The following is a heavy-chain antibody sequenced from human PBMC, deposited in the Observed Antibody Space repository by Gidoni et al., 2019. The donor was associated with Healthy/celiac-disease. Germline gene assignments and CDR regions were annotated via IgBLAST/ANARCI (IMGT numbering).Heavy chain of an antibody. CDR3: ATGVRITITWGMDV. V-gene: IGHV3-9*01. D-gene: IGHD3-10*01. J-gene: IGHJ6*02. CDR2: SSCDSGSI. CDR1: GYTFDDYA. Sequence: EVQQVASGGGWVQPGRSLGLSWAAPGYTFDDYARHWVRQAPGKGLEWVSGSSCDSGSIGYADSVKGRFTISRDNAKNSLYLQMNSLRAEDTALYYCATGVRITITWGMDVWGQGTTVTVSS.